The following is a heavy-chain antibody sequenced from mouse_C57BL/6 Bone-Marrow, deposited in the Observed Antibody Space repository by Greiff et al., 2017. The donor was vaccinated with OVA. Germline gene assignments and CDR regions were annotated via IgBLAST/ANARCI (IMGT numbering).Heavy chain of an antibody. D-gene: IGHD1-1*01. V-gene: IGHV1-7*01. CDR1: GYTFTSYW. J-gene: IGHJ3*01. Sequence: QVQLKESGAELAKPGASVKLSCKASGYTFTSYWMHWVKQRPGQGLEWIGYINPSSGYTKYNQKFKDKATLTADKSSSTAYMQLSSLTYEDSAVYYCANNYYGSSYTWFAYWGQGTLVTVSA. CDR2: INPSSGYT. CDR3: ANNYYGSSYTWFAY.